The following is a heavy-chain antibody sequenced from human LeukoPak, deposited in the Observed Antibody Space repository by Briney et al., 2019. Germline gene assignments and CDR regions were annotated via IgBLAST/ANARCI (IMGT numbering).Heavy chain of an antibody. V-gene: IGHV4-30-2*01. J-gene: IGHJ5*02. CDR3: ARAGPQYWSSTSCYYGEFDP. CDR1: GGSISSGGYS. D-gene: IGHD2-2*01. CDR2: IYHSGST. Sequence: SQTLSLTCAVSGGSISSGGYSWSWIRQPPGKGLEWIGYIYHSGSTYYNPSLKSRVTISVDRSKNQFSLKLSSVTAADTAVYYCARAGPQYWSSTSCYYGEFDPWGQGTLVTVSS.